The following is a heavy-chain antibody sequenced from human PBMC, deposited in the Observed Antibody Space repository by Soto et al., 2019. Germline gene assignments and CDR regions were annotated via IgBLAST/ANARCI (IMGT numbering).Heavy chain of an antibody. Sequence: ASVKVSCKASGGTFSSYAISWVRQAPGQGLEWMGWISANNGTTNYAQKLQGRVTMTTDTSTSTAYMELRSLRSDDTAVYYCVKGGVPAAVATYFDYWGQGTLVTVSS. CDR1: GGTFSSYA. J-gene: IGHJ4*02. CDR2: ISANNGTT. CDR3: VKGGVPAAVATYFDY. D-gene: IGHD5-12*01. V-gene: IGHV1-18*01.